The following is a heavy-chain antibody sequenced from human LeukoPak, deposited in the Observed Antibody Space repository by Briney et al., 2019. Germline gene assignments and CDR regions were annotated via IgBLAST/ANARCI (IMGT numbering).Heavy chain of an antibody. V-gene: IGHV3-66*01. CDR2: IYSGGST. J-gene: IGHJ6*02. D-gene: IGHD2-8*02. Sequence: PGGSLRLSCAASGLTISNNFMGWVRQAPGKGLEWVSLIYSGGSTYSADSVKGRFTISRDNAKNTLYLQMNSLRAEDTALYYCTRVQAGRSGLMDVWGRGTTVTVSS. CDR3: TRVQAGRSGLMDV. CDR1: GLTISNNF.